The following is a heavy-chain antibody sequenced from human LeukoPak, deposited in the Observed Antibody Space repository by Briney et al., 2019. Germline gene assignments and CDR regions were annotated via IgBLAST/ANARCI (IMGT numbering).Heavy chain of an antibody. Sequence: GGSPRLSCAASGFTFSSYAMSWVRQAPGKGLEWVSAISGSGGSTYYADSVKGRFTISRDNSKNTLYLQMNSLRAEDTAVYYCAKGTGVRGALGAFDIWGQGTMVTVPS. CDR2: ISGSGGST. CDR1: GFTFSSYA. CDR3: AKGTGVRGALGAFDI. V-gene: IGHV3-23*01. D-gene: IGHD3-10*01. J-gene: IGHJ3*02.